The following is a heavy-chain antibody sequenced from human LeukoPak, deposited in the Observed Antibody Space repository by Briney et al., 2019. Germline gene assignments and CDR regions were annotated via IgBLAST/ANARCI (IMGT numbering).Heavy chain of an antibody. D-gene: IGHD3-22*01. CDR3: ARDGLYSNGYSYFDY. CDR2: VHASGTT. Sequence: SETLSLTCSVSGFSLTTYHWSWIRQPAGKGLEWIGRVHASGTTNYNPSLESRVTMSVDTSKNQLSLMLTSVTGADTAVYYCARDGLYSNGYSYFDYWGQGTLVTVSS. CDR1: GFSLTTYH. J-gene: IGHJ4*02. V-gene: IGHV4-4*07.